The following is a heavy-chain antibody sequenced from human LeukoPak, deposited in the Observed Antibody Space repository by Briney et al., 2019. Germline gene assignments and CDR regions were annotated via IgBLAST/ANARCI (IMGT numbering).Heavy chain of an antibody. CDR1: GGSISSYY. CDR3: AYSGSGSYYFFDY. D-gene: IGHD3-10*01. V-gene: IGHV4-4*07. CDR2: IYTSGST. Sequence: SETLSLTCTVSGGSISSYYWSWIRQPAGKGLEWIGRIYTSGSTNYNPSLKSRVTMSVDTSKNQYPLKLSSVTAADTAVYYCAYSGSGSYYFFDYWGQGTLVTVSS. J-gene: IGHJ4*02.